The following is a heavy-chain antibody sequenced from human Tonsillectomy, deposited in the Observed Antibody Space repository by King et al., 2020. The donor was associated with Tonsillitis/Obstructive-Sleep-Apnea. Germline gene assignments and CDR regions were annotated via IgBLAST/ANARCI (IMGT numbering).Heavy chain of an antibody. V-gene: IGHV1-24*01. CDR1: GYTLTELS. J-gene: IGHJ6*03. Sequence: VQLVQSGAEVKKPGASVKVSCKVSGYTLTELSMHWVRQAPGKGLEWMGGFDPEDGETIYAQKFQGRVTMTEDTSTDTAYMELSSLRSEATAVYYCAEVSRGHSYGDPDPYYYDMDVWGKGTTVTVSS. CDR3: AEVSRGHSYGDPDPYYYDMDV. CDR2: FDPEDGET. D-gene: IGHD5-18*01.